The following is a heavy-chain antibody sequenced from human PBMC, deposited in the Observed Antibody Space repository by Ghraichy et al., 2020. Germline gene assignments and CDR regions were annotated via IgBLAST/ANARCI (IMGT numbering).Heavy chain of an antibody. Sequence: ASVKVSCKVSGYTLTELSMHWVRQAPGKGLEWMGGFDPEDGETIYAQKFQGRVTMTEDTSTDTAYMELSSLRSEDTAVYYCAAEQLRFLEWSEKSRYYYYYMDVWGKGTTVTVSS. V-gene: IGHV1-24*01. CDR3: AAEQLRFLEWSEKSRYYYYYMDV. D-gene: IGHD3-3*01. CDR1: GYTLTELS. J-gene: IGHJ6*03. CDR2: FDPEDGET.